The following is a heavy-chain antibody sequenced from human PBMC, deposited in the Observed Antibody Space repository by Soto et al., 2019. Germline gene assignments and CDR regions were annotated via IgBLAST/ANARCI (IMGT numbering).Heavy chain of an antibody. CDR3: ARIIPGWLAYGMDV. CDR1: GYSFTSYW. V-gene: IGHV5-10-1*01. D-gene: IGHD1-1*01. Sequence: GESLKISCKGSGYSFTSYWISWVRQMPGKGLEWMGRIDPSDSYTNYSPSLQGHVTISADKSISTAYLQWSSLKASDTAMYYCARIIPGWLAYGMDVWGQGTTVTVSS. J-gene: IGHJ6*02. CDR2: IDPSDSYT.